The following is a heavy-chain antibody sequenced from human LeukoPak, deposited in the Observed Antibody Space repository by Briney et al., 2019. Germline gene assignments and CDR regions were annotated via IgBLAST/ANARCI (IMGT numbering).Heavy chain of an antibody. CDR3: AKAFGEQHDAFDI. CDR2: ISGSGGST. D-gene: IGHD3-10*01. Sequence: GGSLRLSCAAPGFTFSSYAMSWVRQAPGKGLEWVSAISGSGGSTYYADSVKGRFTISRDNSKNTLYLQMNSLRAEDTAVYYCAKAFGEQHDAFDIWGQGTMVTVSS. J-gene: IGHJ3*02. V-gene: IGHV3-23*01. CDR1: GFTFSSYA.